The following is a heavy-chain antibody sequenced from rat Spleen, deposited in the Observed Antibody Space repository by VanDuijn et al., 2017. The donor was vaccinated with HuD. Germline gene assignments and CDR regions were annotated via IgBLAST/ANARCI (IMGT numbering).Heavy chain of an antibody. CDR3: TTVIQGHGFAY. Sequence: EVQLVESGGGLVQPGRSLKLSCEASGFTFSNYGMHWIRQAPGKGLEWVASISNTGGTIYYLDSVKGRFTISRHNTQNTLYLQMNSLRSEDTATYYCTTVIQGHGFAYWGQGTLVTVSS. V-gene: IGHV5-19*01. J-gene: IGHJ3*01. CDR2: ISNTGGTI. CDR1: GFTFSNYG. D-gene: IGHD1-1*01.